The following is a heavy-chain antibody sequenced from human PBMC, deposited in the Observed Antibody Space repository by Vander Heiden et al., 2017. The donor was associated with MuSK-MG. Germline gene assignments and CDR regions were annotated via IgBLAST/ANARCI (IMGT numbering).Heavy chain of an antibody. V-gene: IGHV3-23*01. CDR2: ISGSGGST. J-gene: IGHJ4*02. CDR3: AKDWDDGRYYFDY. D-gene: IGHD1-26*01. Sequence: EVQLLESGGGLVQPGGSLRLSCAASGFTFSSYAMGWVRQAPGKGLEWVSAISGSGGSTYYADSVKGRFTISRDNSKNTLYLQMNSLRAEDTAVYYCAKDWDDGRYYFDYWGQGTLVTVSS. CDR1: GFTFSSYA.